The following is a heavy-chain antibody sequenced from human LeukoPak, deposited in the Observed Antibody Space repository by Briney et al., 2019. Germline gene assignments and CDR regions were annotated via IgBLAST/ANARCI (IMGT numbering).Heavy chain of an antibody. V-gene: IGHV3-7*01. J-gene: IGHJ4*02. D-gene: IGHD1-26*01. CDR1: GFTFSSYW. CDR2: IKQDGSEK. Sequence: GGSLRLSCAASGFTFSSYWMSWVRQAPGKGREGVANIKQDGSEKYYVDSVKGRFTISRDNSKNTLYLQMNSLRAEDTAVYYCARDGLLGYFDYWGQGTLVTVSS. CDR3: ARDGLLGYFDY.